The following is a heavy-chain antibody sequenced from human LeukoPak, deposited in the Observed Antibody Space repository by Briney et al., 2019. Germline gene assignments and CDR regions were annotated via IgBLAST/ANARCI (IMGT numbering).Heavy chain of an antibody. D-gene: IGHD1-26*01. CDR1: GYTLTELS. CDR2: FDPEDGET. Sequence: ASVKVSCKVSGYTLTELSMHWVRQAPGKGLEWMGGFDPEDGETIYAQKFQGRVTMTEDTSTDTAYMELSGLRSEDTAVYYCATTSRWELQFDYWGQGTLVTVSS. J-gene: IGHJ4*02. V-gene: IGHV1-24*01. CDR3: ATTSRWELQFDY.